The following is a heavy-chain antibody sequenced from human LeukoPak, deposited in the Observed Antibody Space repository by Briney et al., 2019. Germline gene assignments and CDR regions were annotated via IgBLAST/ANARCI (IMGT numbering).Heavy chain of an antibody. V-gene: IGHV4-31*03. Sequence: NPSETLSLTCTVSGGSISRRDYDWRWIRQHPGKGLEWIGYIYYSGSSYYNPSLKSRVTISVDTSKNQFSLKLSSVTAADTAVYYCARFYESSGPARNSFYYWGQGTLATVSS. CDR3: ARFYESSGPARNSFYY. CDR2: IYYSGSS. J-gene: IGHJ4*02. CDR1: GGSISRRDYD. D-gene: IGHD3-22*01.